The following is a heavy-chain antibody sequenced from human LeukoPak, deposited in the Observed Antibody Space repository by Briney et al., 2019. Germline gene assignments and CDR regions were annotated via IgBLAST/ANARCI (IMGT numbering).Heavy chain of an antibody. CDR2: IIPILGIA. D-gene: IGHD1-1*01. CDR1: GGTFSSYT. Sequence: SVKVSCKASGGTFSSYTISWVRQAPGQGHEWMGRIIPILGIANYAQKFQGRVTITADKSTSTAYMELSSLRSEDTAVYYCARAGTASRRYFDLWGRGTLVTVSP. J-gene: IGHJ2*01. V-gene: IGHV1-69*02. CDR3: ARAGTASRRYFDL.